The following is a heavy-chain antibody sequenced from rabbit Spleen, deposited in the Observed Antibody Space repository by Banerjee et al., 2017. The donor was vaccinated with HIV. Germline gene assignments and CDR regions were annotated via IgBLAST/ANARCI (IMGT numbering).Heavy chain of an antibody. D-gene: IGHD6-1*01. J-gene: IGHJ4*01. CDR2: IDSGSSGFT. CDR3: ARDGRGAIYSYGDFNL. Sequence: QSLEESGGDLVKPGASLTLSCTASGFSFSNKAVMCWVRQAPGKGLEWIACIDSGSSGFTYFATWAKGRFTCSKASSTTVTLQMTSVTGADTATYFCARDGRGAIYSYGDFNLWGPGTLVTVS. CDR1: GFSFSNKAV. V-gene: IGHV1S40*01.